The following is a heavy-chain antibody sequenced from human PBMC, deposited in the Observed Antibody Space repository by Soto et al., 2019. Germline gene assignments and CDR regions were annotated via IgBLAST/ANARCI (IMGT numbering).Heavy chain of an antibody. V-gene: IGHV3-11*06. J-gene: IGHJ6*02. CDR3: ARSSTLLWFGELSYHYYYGMDV. CDR2: ISSSSSYT. CDR1: GFTFSDYY. D-gene: IGHD3-10*01. Sequence: PGGSLRLSCAASGFTFSDYYMSWIRQAPGKGLEWVSYISSSSSYTNYADSVKGRFTISRDNAKNSLYLQMNSLRAEDTAVYYCARSSTLLWFGELSYHYYYGMDVWGQGTTVTVSS.